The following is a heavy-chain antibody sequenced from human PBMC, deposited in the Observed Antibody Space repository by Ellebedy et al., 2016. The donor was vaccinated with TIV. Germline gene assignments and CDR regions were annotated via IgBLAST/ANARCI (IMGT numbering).Heavy chain of an antibody. D-gene: IGHD4-17*01. CDR1: GFTFDDYA. Sequence: LSLTCAASGFTFDDYAMHWVRQAPGKGLELVSGIGWIGESMDYVDAVKGRFTISRDNAKNSLYLQMNSLRGEDTAVYYCARAIYGASYLWGRGTLVTVSS. CDR2: IGWIGESM. J-gene: IGHJ2*01. V-gene: IGHV3-9*01. CDR3: ARAIYGASYL.